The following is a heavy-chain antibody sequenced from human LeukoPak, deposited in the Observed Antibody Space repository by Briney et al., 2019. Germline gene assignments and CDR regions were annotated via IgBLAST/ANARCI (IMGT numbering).Heavy chain of an antibody. J-gene: IGHJ4*02. CDR1: SYTFTSYG. Sequence: GASVKVSCKASSYTFTSYGISWVRQAPGQGLEWMGWISAYNGNTNYAQKLQGRVTMTTDTSTSTAYMELRSLRSDDTAVYYCARDLLPIVVVTAINHFAGFDYWGQGTLVTVSS. V-gene: IGHV1-18*01. CDR3: ARDLLPIVVVTAINHFAGFDY. CDR2: ISAYNGNT. D-gene: IGHD2-21*02.